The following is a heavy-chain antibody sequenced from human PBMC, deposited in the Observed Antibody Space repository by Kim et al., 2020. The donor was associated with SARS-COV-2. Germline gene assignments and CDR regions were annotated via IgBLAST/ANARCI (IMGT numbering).Heavy chain of an antibody. D-gene: IGHD1-1*01. V-gene: IGHV6-1*01. J-gene: IGHJ6*02. Sequence: VSVKSRITINPDTSKNQFSLQLNSVTPEDTAVYYCARRATFNWYYYGMDVWGQGTTVTVSS. CDR3: ARRATFNWYYYGMDV.